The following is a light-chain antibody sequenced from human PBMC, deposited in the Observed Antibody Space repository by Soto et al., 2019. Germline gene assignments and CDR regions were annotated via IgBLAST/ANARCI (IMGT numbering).Light chain of an antibody. CDR3: QKYSSVPV. CDR1: QGIRNF. CDR2: AAS. Sequence: DIQMTQSPTSLSASVGDRVTITCRASQGIRNFVAWYQQKPGKAPKLLIYAASTLQSGFPSRFSGSGYGTDFTLTINSLQPEDVATYSCQKYSSVPVFGPGTKVEIK. J-gene: IGKJ3*01. V-gene: IGKV1-27*01.